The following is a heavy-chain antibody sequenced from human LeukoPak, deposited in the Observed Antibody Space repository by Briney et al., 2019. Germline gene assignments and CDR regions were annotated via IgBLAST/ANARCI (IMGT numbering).Heavy chain of an antibody. CDR2: ISYDGSNK. CDR1: GFTFSSYA. Sequence: PGGSLRLSCAASGFTFSSYAMHWVRQAPGKGLEWLAVISYDGSNKYYADSVKGRFTISRDNSKNTLYLQMNSLRAEDTAVYYCARDIFGVVILYYFDYWGQGTLVTVSS. D-gene: IGHD3-3*02. J-gene: IGHJ4*02. CDR3: ARDIFGVVILYYFDY. V-gene: IGHV3-30-3*01.